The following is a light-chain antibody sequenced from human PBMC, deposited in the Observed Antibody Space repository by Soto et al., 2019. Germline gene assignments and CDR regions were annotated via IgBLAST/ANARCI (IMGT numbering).Light chain of an antibody. Sequence: QSALAQPRSVSGSPGQSVTISCTGTSSDVGGYDYVSWYQQHPGKAPRVIISDVTKRPSGVPDRFSASKPGNTASLTISGLLAEDEAAYYCCSYSGTYPVVFGGGTKLTVL. CDR2: DVT. CDR3: CSYSGTYPVV. V-gene: IGLV2-11*01. CDR1: SSDVGGYDY. J-gene: IGLJ2*01.